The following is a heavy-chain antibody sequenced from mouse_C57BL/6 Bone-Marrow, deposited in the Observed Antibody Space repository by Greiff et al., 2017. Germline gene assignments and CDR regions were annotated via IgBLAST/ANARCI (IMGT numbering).Heavy chain of an antibody. D-gene: IGHD2-5*01. CDR1: GYTFTSYW. CDR3: ARPYYSNDGYFDV. CDR2: IYPGSGST. V-gene: IGHV1-55*01. Sequence: VQLQQPGAELVKPGASVKMSCKASGYTFTSYWITWVKQRPGQGLEWIGDIYPGSGSTTYNEKFKSKATLTVDTSSSTAYMQLNSLTSENSAVYYGARPYYSNDGYFDVGGRGTRVTVSA. J-gene: IGHJ1*03.